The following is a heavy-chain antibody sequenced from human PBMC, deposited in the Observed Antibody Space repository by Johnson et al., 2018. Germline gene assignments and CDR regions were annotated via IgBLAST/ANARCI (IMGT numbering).Heavy chain of an antibody. Sequence: QVQLVESGAEVKKPGASVKVSCKASGYTFTSYDVNWVRQATGQGLEWMGWMNPNSGNTGYAQKFQGRVTMTRNTSISTAYMELSSLRSEDTAVDYCARTDYYGSGSPNPRDYYYYGMDVWGQGTTVTVSS. CDR1: GYTFTSYD. D-gene: IGHD3-10*01. J-gene: IGHJ6*02. CDR3: ARTDYYGSGSPNPRDYYYYGMDV. V-gene: IGHV1-8*01. CDR2: MNPNSGNT.